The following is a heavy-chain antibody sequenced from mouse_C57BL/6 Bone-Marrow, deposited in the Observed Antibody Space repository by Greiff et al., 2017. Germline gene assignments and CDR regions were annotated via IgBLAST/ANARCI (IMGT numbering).Heavy chain of an antibody. J-gene: IGHJ2*01. Sequence: QVQLQQPGTELVKPGASVKLSCKASGYTFTGYWMNWVKQRPGQGLEWIGNINPSNGGTNYNEKFKSKATLTVDKSSSTAYMQLSSLTSEDSAVYYCARERVSRYFDYWGQGTTLTVSS. V-gene: IGHV1-53*01. CDR1: GYTFTGYW. CDR3: ARERVSRYFDY. CDR2: INPSNGGT.